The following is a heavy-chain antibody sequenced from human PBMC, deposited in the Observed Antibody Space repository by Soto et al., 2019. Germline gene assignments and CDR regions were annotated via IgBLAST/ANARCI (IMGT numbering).Heavy chain of an antibody. J-gene: IGHJ4*02. Sequence: ESGGGVVQPGRSLRLSCAASGFTFSDYAMHWVRQAPGKGLEWVASIWFDGATKYYADSVKGRFTISRDNSKNTVYLQMNSLRAEDSALYHCGRGGFSTNWRFDYWGQGTLVAVSS. CDR1: GFTFSDYA. CDR3: GRGGFSTNWRFDY. D-gene: IGHD6-13*01. V-gene: IGHV3-33*01. CDR2: IWFDGATK.